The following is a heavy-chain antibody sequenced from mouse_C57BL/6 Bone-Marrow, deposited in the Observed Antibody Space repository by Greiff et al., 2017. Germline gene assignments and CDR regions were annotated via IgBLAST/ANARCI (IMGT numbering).Heavy chain of an antibody. D-gene: IGHD2-5*01. V-gene: IGHV5-17*01. CDR3: ARGDYSNYAFDY. J-gene: IGHJ2*01. Sequence: EVKLMESGGGLVKPGGSLKLSCAASGFTFSDYGMHWVRQAPEKGLEWVAYISSGSSTIYYADTVKGRFTISRDNAKNTLFLQMTSLRSEDTAMYYCARGDYSNYAFDYWGQGTTLTVSS. CDR2: ISSGSSTI. CDR1: GFTFSDYG.